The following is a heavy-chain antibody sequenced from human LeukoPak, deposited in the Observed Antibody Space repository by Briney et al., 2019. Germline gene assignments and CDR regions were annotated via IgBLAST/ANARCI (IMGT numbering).Heavy chain of an antibody. Sequence: GGSLRLSCAASGFTFSSYTMNWVRQAPGKGLEWVSSISSSSSYIYYADSVKGRFTISRDNAKNSLYLQMNSLRAEDTAVYYCASCRNYDILTGYYPGGFDPWGQGTLVTVSS. CDR1: GFTFSSYT. J-gene: IGHJ5*02. D-gene: IGHD3-9*01. CDR2: ISSSSSYI. V-gene: IGHV3-21*01. CDR3: ASCRNYDILTGYYPGGFDP.